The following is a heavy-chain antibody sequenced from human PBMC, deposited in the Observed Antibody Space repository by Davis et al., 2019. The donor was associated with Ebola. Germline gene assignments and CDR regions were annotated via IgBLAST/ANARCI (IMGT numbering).Heavy chain of an antibody. V-gene: IGHV5-51*01. CDR3: ATSTGTTAFPYYYYGMDV. CDR1: GYSFPSYW. CDR2: IYPGDSDT. J-gene: IGHJ6*02. D-gene: IGHD1-1*01. Sequence: TVSCKGSGYSFPSYWIGWVRQMPGKGLEWMGIIYPGDSDTRYSPSFQGQVTISADKSISTAYLQWSSLKASDTAMYYCATSTGTTAFPYYYYGMDVWGQGTTVTVSS.